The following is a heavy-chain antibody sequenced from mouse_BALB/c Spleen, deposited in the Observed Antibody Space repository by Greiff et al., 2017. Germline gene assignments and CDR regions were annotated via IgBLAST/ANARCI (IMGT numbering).Heavy chain of an antibody. CDR2: ISSGGST. CDR1: GFTFSSYA. V-gene: IGHV5-6-5*01. D-gene: IGHD2-12*01. J-gene: IGHJ3*01. Sequence: EVKLVESGGGLVKPGGSLKLSCAASGFTFSSYAMSWVRQTPEKRLEWVASISSGGSTYYPDSVKGRFTISRDNARNILYLQMSSLRSEDTAMYYCARDDEVWFAYWGQGTLVTVSA. CDR3: ARDDEVWFAY.